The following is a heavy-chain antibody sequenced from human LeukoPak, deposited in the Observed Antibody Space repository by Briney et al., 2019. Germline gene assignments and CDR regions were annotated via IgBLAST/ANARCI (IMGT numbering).Heavy chain of an antibody. CDR3: ARKDGDYTSTPHAFDI. CDR2: FDPEDGET. CDR1: GYTLTELS. J-gene: IGHJ3*02. Sequence: ASVKVSCKVSGYTLTELSMHWVRQAPGKGLEWMGGFDPEDGETIYAQKFQGRVTITADESTSTAYMELSSLRSEDTAVYYCARKDGDYTSTPHAFDIWGQGTMVTVSS. D-gene: IGHD4-17*01. V-gene: IGHV1-24*01.